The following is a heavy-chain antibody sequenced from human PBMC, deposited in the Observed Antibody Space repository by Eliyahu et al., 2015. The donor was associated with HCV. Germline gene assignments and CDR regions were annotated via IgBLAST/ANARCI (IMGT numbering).Heavy chain of an antibody. CDR3: AKDLTHCNSITCYTGLDY. CDR1: GFTXSNXA. D-gene: IGHD2-2*02. J-gene: IGHJ4*02. CDR2: IGASGGGA. V-gene: IGHV3-23*01. Sequence: EVQLLESGGDLVQPGGSLRLSCAASGFTXSNXAMSWVRQAPGKGLEWVSVIGASGGGAYYADSVKGRFIISRDNSKNTLSLQMNSLRAEDTAVYYCAKDLTHCNSITCYTGLDYWGQGTLVTVSS.